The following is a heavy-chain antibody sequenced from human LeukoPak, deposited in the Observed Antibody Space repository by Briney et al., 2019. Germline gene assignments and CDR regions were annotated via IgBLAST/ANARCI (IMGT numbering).Heavy chain of an antibody. J-gene: IGHJ3*02. Sequence: ASVKVSCKASGYTFTSYGISWVRQAPGQGLEWMGWISAYNGNTNYAQKLQGRVTMTTDTPTSTAYMELRSLRSDDTAVYYCARDLVVVPAAKLDFPNAFDIWGQGTMVTVSS. V-gene: IGHV1-18*01. CDR3: ARDLVVVPAAKLDFPNAFDI. D-gene: IGHD2-2*01. CDR2: ISAYNGNT. CDR1: GYTFTSYG.